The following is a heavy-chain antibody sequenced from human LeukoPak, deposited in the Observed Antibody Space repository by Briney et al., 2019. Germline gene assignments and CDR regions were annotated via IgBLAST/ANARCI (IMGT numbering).Heavy chain of an antibody. CDR1: GYTFTSYD. D-gene: IGHD3-10*01. V-gene: IGHV1-8*03. Sequence: ASVKVSCKASGYTFTSYDINWVRQGTGQGLEWMGWMNPNSGNTGYAQKFQGRVTITRNTSISTAYMELSSLRSEDTAVYYCARGWRLVRGDFDYWGQGTLVTVSS. CDR2: MNPNSGNT. J-gene: IGHJ4*02. CDR3: ARGWRLVRGDFDY.